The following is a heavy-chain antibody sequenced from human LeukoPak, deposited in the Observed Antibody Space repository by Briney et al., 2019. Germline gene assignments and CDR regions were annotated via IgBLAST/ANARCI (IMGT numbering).Heavy chain of an antibody. CDR1: GCSINSGSYY. Sequence: PSQTLSLTCTVSGCSINSGSYYWSWLRQPAGKGLEWIGRIYTSGSTNYNPSLKSRVTISVDTSKNQFSLKLSSVTAADTAVYYCARVGDYVWGKTGWGQGTLVIVSS. D-gene: IGHD3-16*01. J-gene: IGHJ4*02. CDR2: IYTSGST. V-gene: IGHV4-61*02. CDR3: ARVGDYVWGKTG.